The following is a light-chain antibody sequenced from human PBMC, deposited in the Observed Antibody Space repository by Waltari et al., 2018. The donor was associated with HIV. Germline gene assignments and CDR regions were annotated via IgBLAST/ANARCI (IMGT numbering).Light chain of an antibody. J-gene: IGKJ3*01. V-gene: IGKV3-20*01. CDR3: QQYGTSPLFA. Sequence: EIVLTQSPGTLSLSPGERATLSCRASQSLSNTYLAWYQQRPGQPPRLLIHGASSRAAGIPDRFSGSRSGTDFTLTISRLEPEDFAVYYCQQYGTSPLFAFGPGTTVDIK. CDR1: QSLSNTY. CDR2: GAS.